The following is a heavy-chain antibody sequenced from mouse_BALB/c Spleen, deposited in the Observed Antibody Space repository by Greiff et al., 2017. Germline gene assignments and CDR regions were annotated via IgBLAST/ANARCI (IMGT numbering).Heavy chain of an antibody. CDR2: INSNGGST. CDR3: ARHYYGYYFDY. D-gene: IGHD1-1*01. J-gene: IGHJ2*01. CDR1: GFTFSSYY. Sequence: EVQRVESGGGLVQPGGSLKLSCAASGFTFSSYYMSWVRQTPEKRLELVAAINSNGGSTYYPDTVKGRFTISRDNAKNTLYLQMSSLKSEDTALYYCARHYYGYYFDYWGQGTTLTVSS. V-gene: IGHV5-6-2*01.